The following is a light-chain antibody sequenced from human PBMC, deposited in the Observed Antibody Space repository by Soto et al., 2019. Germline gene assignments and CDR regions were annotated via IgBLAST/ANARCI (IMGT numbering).Light chain of an antibody. J-gene: IGLJ1*01. CDR3: TSFTTSNTFV. V-gene: IGLV2-14*03. CDR1: SNDVGHFNY. CDR2: DVS. Sequence: QSALAQPASVSGSPGQSITISCTGTSNDVGHFNYVSWFQRHPGKAPKLLIFDVSNWPSGVSDRFSGSKSGNTASLTISGLQPEDEADYYCTSFTTSNTFVFGSGTKVTVL.